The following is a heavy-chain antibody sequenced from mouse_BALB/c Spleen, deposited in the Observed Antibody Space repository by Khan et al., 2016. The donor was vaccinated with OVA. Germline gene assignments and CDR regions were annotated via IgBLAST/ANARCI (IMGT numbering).Heavy chain of an antibody. D-gene: IGHD2-14*01. CDR3: AREWAYYRSDGWFSY. V-gene: IGHV1-4*01. J-gene: IGHJ3*01. Sequence: QVQLQQSGAELARPGASVKMSCKASGYTFTTYTMHWVKQRPGQGLEWIGYINPSNGYTNYNQKFKDKSTLTADKSSSTAYMQLSSLTSDYSAVYYFAREWAYYRSDGWFSYWGQGTLVTVSA. CDR2: INPSNGYT. CDR1: GYTFTTYT.